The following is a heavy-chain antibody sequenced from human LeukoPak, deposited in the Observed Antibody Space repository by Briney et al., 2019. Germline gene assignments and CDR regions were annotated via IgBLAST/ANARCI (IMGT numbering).Heavy chain of an antibody. V-gene: IGHV1-18*01. J-gene: IGHJ4*02. Sequence: ASVKVSFKASGYTFTSYGISWVRQAPGQGLEWMGWISAYNGNTNYAQKLQGRVTMTTDTSTSTAYMELRSLRSDDTAVYYCARVGYSSGWYIYYFDYWGQGTLVTVSS. CDR2: ISAYNGNT. CDR1: GYTFTSYG. D-gene: IGHD6-19*01. CDR3: ARVGYSSGWYIYYFDY.